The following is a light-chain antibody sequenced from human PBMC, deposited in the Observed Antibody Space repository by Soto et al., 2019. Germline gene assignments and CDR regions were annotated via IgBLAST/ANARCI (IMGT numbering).Light chain of an antibody. V-gene: IGKV1-39*01. J-gene: IGKJ2*01. CDR3: QQGFLSPMFT. CDR1: QTIGNS. CDR2: AAS. Sequence: DIQMTQSPPSLSASVGDRVTITCRSSQTIGNSLNWYQHKQGKAPKLLIYAASTLQDGVPSRFSGSGSSTHFTLTISSLQPEDFATYYCQQGFLSPMFTFGQGTKVEIK.